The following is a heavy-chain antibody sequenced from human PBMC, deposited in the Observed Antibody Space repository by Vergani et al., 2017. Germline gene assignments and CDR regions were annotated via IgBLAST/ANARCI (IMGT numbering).Heavy chain of an antibody. CDR1: GFTFSSYA. CDR2: ISGSGGST. CDR3: AKKGGTDYDFWSGYPYYYYYYMDV. Sequence: EVQLLESGGGLVQPGGSLRLSCAASGFTFSSYAMSWVRQAPGKGLEWVSAISGSGGSTYYADSVKGRFTISRDNSKNTLYLQMNSLRAEDTAVYYCAKKGGTDYDFWSGYPYYYYYYMDVWGKGP. V-gene: IGHV3-23*01. J-gene: IGHJ6*03. D-gene: IGHD3-3*01.